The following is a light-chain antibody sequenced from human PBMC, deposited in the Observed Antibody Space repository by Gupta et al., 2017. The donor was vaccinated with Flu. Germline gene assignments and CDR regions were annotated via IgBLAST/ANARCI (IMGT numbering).Light chain of an antibody. Sequence: TLSVSPGERATLSCRASQNVNSNLAWYHQKPGQAPRLLIYGASTRATGISARFSGSGSGTDFTLTISSLQSEDFALYYCHQYDRWPLITFGQGTRLELK. CDR1: QNVNSN. CDR3: HQYDRWPLIT. J-gene: IGKJ5*01. CDR2: GAS. V-gene: IGKV3-15*01.